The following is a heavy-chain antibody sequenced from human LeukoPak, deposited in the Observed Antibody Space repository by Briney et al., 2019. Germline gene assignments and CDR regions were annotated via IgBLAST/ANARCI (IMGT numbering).Heavy chain of an antibody. CDR3: AKSDPGYCAGGSCNLGIDY. CDR2: VSVAGGSR. Sequence: GRSLRLSCAASGFTFRNYAMTWVRQAPGEGMGWLSSVSVAGGSRWYADSVKGRFTISKDEYTNSLYLQMSGLRAEDTAVYYCAKSDPGYCAGGSCNLGIDYWGQGTLVTVSS. CDR1: GFTFRNYA. V-gene: IGHV3-23*01. J-gene: IGHJ4*02. D-gene: IGHD2-15*01.